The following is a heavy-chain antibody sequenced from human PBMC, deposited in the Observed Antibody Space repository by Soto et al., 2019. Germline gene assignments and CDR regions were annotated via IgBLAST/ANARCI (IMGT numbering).Heavy chain of an antibody. D-gene: IGHD3-10*01. CDR1: GFPFSSTD. CDR3: AKNSGWFNT. J-gene: IGHJ5*02. V-gene: IGHV3-23*01. CDR2: IDGSGGTT. Sequence: LRFSCAASGFPFSSTDMTWVRQAPGKGLEWVSTIDGSGGTTYYADSVKGRFTISRDNSINTVFLQMNSLRADDTALYFCAKNSGWFNTWGQGALVTSPQ.